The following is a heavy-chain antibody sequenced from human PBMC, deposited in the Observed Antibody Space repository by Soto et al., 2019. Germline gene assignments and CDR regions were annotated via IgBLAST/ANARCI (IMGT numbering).Heavy chain of an antibody. CDR1: GFTFRNYD. V-gene: IGHV3-30*18. Sequence: QVQLVEPGGRVAQPGRSLTLSCEVSGFTFRNYDMHWVRKAPGKGLEWVTVVSYDGSKKYYAESVKGRFTVSRDNSRKTLSLHMNSLRGEDTAVYYCAKDSGQLPAYLDYWGQGTLVTVSS. D-gene: IGHD2-2*01. CDR2: VSYDGSKK. CDR3: AKDSGQLPAYLDY. J-gene: IGHJ4*02.